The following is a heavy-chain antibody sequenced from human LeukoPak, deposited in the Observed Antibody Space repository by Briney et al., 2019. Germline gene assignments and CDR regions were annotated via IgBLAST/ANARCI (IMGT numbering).Heavy chain of an antibody. J-gene: IGHJ4*02. Sequence: GGSLRLSCAASGFTFSSYKMNWVRQAPGKGLEWVSSISSGSSYIYYADSVKGRFTISRDNAKNSLYLQMNSLRAEDTAVYYCARAIRDSSSWLFDYWGQGTLVTVSS. CDR1: GFTFSSYK. CDR2: ISSGSSYI. V-gene: IGHV3-21*01. D-gene: IGHD6-13*01. CDR3: ARAIRDSSSWLFDY.